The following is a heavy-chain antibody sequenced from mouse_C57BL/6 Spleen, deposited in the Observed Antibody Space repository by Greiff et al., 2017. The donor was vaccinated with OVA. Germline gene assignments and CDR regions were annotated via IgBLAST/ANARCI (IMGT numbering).Heavy chain of an antibody. CDR3: AGTGTVHFDY. D-gene: IGHD4-1*01. V-gene: IGHV1-26*01. CDR1: GYTFTDYY. J-gene: IGHJ2*01. CDR2: INPNNGGT. Sequence: VQLQQSGPELVKPGASVKISCKASGYTFTDYYMNWVKQSHGKSLEWIGDINPNNGGTSYNQKFKGKATLTVDKSSSIAYMELRSLTSEDSAVYYCAGTGTVHFDYWGQGTTLTVSS.